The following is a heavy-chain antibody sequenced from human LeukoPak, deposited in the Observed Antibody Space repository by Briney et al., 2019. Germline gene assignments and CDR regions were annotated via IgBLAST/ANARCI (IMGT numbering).Heavy chain of an antibody. CDR3: AALSGYCSGISCSRGYFDY. CDR1: GGSISSYY. J-gene: IGHJ4*02. V-gene: IGHV4-4*07. D-gene: IGHD2-15*01. CDR2: IYTSGST. Sequence: SETLSLTCTVSGGSISSYYWSWIRQPAGKGLEWIGRIYTSGSTNYNPSLKSRVTMSVDTSKNQFSLKLSSVTAADTAVYYCAALSGYCSGISCSRGYFDYWGQGTLVTVSS.